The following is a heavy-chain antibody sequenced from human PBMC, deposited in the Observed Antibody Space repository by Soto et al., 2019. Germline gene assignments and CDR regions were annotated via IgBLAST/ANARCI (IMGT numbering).Heavy chain of an antibody. D-gene: IGHD5-18*01. CDR1: GGSISSSSYY. CDR3: ARRRGRYSHVIDFDY. Sequence: PSETLSLTCTVSGGSISSSSYYWGWIRQPPGKGLEWIGSIYYSGSTYYNPSLKSRVTISVDTSKNQFSLKLSSVTAADTAVYYCARRRGRYSHVIDFDYSGQGTLVTVSS. CDR2: IYYSGST. V-gene: IGHV4-39*01. J-gene: IGHJ4*02.